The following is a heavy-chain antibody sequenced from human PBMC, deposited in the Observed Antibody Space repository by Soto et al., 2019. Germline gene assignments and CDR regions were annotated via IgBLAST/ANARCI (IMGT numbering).Heavy chain of an antibody. Sequence: EVQLLESGGGLVQPGGSLRLSCAASGFTFSSYAMSWVRQAPGKGLEWVSAISGSGGSTYYADSVKGRFIISRDNSKNTLYLQMNSLRAEDTALYYCAKAYGSRLGYYYYGMDVWGQGTTVTVSS. V-gene: IGHV3-23*01. D-gene: IGHD3-10*01. J-gene: IGHJ6*02. CDR2: ISGSGGST. CDR3: AKAYGSRLGYYYYGMDV. CDR1: GFTFSSYA.